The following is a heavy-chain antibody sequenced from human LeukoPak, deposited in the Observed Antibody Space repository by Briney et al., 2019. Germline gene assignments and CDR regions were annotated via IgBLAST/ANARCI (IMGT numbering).Heavy chain of an antibody. Sequence: SETLSLTCTVSGDSVSNGNYLWSWIRQPPGKGLEWIGCINYSGSTNYNPSLKSRVTISVDTSKNQFSLKLSSVTAADTAVYYCATGRDAYKVGYWGQGTLVTVSS. CDR1: GDSVSNGNYL. CDR3: ATGRDAYKVGY. CDR2: INYSGST. D-gene: IGHD5-24*01. V-gene: IGHV4-61*01. J-gene: IGHJ4*02.